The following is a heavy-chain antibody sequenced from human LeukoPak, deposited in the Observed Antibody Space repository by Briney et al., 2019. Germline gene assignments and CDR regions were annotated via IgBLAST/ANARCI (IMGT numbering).Heavy chain of an antibody. V-gene: IGHV3-15*01. CDR2: IKSKTDGGTT. CDR1: GFTFNNAW. J-gene: IGHJ4*02. Sequence: GGSLRLSCAASGFTFNNAWMNWVRQAPGKGLEWVGLIKSKTDGGTTDYAAPVKGRFTISRDDSENRVYLQMNSLKTEDTAVYFWAPPPGFGATTPFDYWAQGTRASISS. CDR3: APPPGFGATTPFDY. D-gene: IGHD3-10*01.